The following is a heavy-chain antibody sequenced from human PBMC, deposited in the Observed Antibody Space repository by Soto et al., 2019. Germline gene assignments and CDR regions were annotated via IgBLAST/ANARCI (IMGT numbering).Heavy chain of an antibody. Sequence: SETLSLTCTVSGGSISSGNYYWTWIRLPPGKGLEWIGNNIYGGTTYYNPSLENRIRISIDTSKKQFSLKVSSLTAADTAVYYCARETGDFWSGYPSGHWFDPWGQGTLVTVSS. CDR2: NIYGGTT. J-gene: IGHJ5*02. CDR1: GGSISSGNYY. D-gene: IGHD3-3*01. V-gene: IGHV4-30-4*02. CDR3: ARETGDFWSGYPSGHWFDP.